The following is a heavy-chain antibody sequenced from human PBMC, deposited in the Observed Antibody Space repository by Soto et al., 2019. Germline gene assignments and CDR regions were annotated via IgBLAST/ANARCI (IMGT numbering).Heavy chain of an antibody. D-gene: IGHD3-9*01. J-gene: IGHJ4*02. Sequence: EVQLVESGGGLVQTGGSLRLSCAASGFTFSNYWMTWVRQAPGKGLEWVANIKQDGSENYYVDSVKGRFTISRDNAKNSLYLHMNRLKADDTAVYYCARDVILRSFDWFPPVATIQDYWGQGTLVTVSS. V-gene: IGHV3-7*01. CDR3: ARDVILRSFDWFPPVATIQDY. CDR1: GFTFSNYW. CDR2: IKQDGSEN.